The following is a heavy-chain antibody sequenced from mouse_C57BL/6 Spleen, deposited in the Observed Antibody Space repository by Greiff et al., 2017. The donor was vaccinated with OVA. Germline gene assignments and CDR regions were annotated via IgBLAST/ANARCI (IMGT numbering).Heavy chain of an antibody. CDR1: GYTFTSYW. CDR3: ARPHYCGSSYGFDY. V-gene: IGHV1-52*01. CDR2: IDPSDSET. Sequence: QVQLQQPGAELVRPGSSVKLSYKASGYTFTSYWMHWVKQRPIQGLEWIGNIDPSDSETHYNQKFKDKATLTVDKSSSTAYMQLSSRTSEDSAVYYCARPHYCGSSYGFDYWGQGTTLTVSS. D-gene: IGHD1-1*01. J-gene: IGHJ2*01.